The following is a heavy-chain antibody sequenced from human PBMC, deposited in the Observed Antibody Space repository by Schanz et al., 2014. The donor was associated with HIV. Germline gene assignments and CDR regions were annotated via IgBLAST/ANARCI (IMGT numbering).Heavy chain of an antibody. Sequence: VQLVESGGGLVKPGGSLRLSCIASGFTFNNYAMTWVRQAPGKGLEWVSSISESGSRSYYADSVNGRFTISRDNSKNTLDLQMNNLKPEDTAVYYCAKAGLFFGQLWLGFFDYWGQGAQVTVSS. CDR1: GFTFNNYA. CDR2: ISESGSRS. D-gene: IGHD3-10*01. J-gene: IGHJ4*02. CDR3: AKAGLFFGQLWLGFFDY. V-gene: IGHV3-23*04.